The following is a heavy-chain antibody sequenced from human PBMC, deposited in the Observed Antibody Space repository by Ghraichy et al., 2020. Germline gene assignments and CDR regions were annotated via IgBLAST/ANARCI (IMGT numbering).Heavy chain of an antibody. D-gene: IGHD3-10*01. CDR1: GFTFSSYA. J-gene: IGHJ4*02. CDR3: VKDYYGSGNYYNLGEFDY. CDR2: ISGNGGST. Sequence: GGSLRLSCSASGFTFSSYAIHWVRQAPGKGLEYVSGISGNGGSTYYADSVKGRFTISRDNSKNTLYLQVSSLRAEDTAVYYCVKDYYGSGNYYNLGEFDYWGQGTLVTVSS. V-gene: IGHV3-64D*06.